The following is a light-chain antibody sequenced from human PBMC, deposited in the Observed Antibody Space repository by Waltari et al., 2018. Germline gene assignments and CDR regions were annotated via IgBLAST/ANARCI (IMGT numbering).Light chain of an antibody. V-gene: IGKV3-15*01. J-gene: IGKJ2*01. CDR1: QSVRSN. Sequence: EIVLTQSPATLSVSPGERATLSCRASQSVRSNLAWYQQTPVQCPRLLLHDASTRATGVPARFSGSGSGTEFTLTISSLQSEDFAVYYCQQYLDWYTFGQGTKLEIK. CDR3: QQYLDWYT. CDR2: DAS.